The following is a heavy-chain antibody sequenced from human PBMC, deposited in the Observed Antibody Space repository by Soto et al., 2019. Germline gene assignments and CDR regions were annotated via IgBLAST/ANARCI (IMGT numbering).Heavy chain of an antibody. V-gene: IGHV3-23*01. CDR2: INKSGGSR. Sequence: EVLLLESGGGLVQPGGSLRLSCAASGFTFNTFAMTWVRQAPGRGLEWVSRINKSGGSRYYADSVKGRFTVSRENSNNTLYLQMNSLRAEDTAIYFCAKGAEMPTIPFDYWGQGAQVTVSS. J-gene: IGHJ4*02. D-gene: IGHD5-12*01. CDR1: GFTFNTFA. CDR3: AKGAEMPTIPFDY.